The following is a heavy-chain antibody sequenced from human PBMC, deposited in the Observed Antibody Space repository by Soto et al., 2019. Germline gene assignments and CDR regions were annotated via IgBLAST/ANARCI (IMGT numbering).Heavy chain of an antibody. CDR1: GGSISSYD. J-gene: IGHJ5*02. V-gene: IGHV4-59*01. CDR3: ARGREPNWLDP. D-gene: IGHD1-1*01. Sequence: SETLSLTCTVSGGSISSYDWSWIRQPPGKALEWIGYMYYIERTNYNPSLKGRVTISVDTSKKQFSLDLTSVTAADTAVYYCARGREPNWLDPWGQGIPVTVSS. CDR2: MYYIERT.